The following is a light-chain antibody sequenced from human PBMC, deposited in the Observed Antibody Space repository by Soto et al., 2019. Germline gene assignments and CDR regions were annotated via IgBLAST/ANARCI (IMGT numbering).Light chain of an antibody. J-gene: IGKJ5*01. V-gene: IGKV3-15*01. CDR3: QQYNNWPLT. CDR1: HEIDIG. CDR2: GAS. Sequence: EIVMTQSPATLSVSPGERATLSRRASHEIDIGLAWYQQKPGQTPRLLIFGASTRATGIPARFSGSGSGTEFTLTISSLQSEDFAIYYCQQYNNWPLTFGQGTRLEIK.